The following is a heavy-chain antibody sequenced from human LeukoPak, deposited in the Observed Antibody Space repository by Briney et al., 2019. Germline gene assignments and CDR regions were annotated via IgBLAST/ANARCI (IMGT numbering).Heavy chain of an antibody. CDR3: ARDPAYCGGDCYWGYFDL. CDR1: GGSISSGDYY. CDR2: IYYSGST. V-gene: IGHV4-30-4*01. D-gene: IGHD2-21*02. J-gene: IGHJ2*01. Sequence: PSETLSLTCTVSGGSISSGDYYWSRIRQPPGKGLEWIGYIYYSGSTYYNPSLKSRVTISVDTSKNQFSLKLSSVTAADTAVYYCARDPAYCGGDCYWGYFDLWGRGTLVTVSS.